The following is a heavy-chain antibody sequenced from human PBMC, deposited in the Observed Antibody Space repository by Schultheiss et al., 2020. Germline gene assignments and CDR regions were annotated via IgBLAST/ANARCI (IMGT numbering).Heavy chain of an antibody. J-gene: IGHJ6*02. CDR2: IGTAGDT. V-gene: IGHV3-23*01. Sequence: GGSLRLSCAASGFTFSSYAMNWVRQAPGKGLEWVSAIGTAGDTYYPGSVKGRFTISRDNSKNTLYLQMNSLRAEDTAVYYCAKVGSPRGVTHYYYYGMDVWGQGTTVTVSS. CDR3: AKVGSPRGVTHYYYYGMDV. CDR1: GFTFSSYA. D-gene: IGHD4-23*01.